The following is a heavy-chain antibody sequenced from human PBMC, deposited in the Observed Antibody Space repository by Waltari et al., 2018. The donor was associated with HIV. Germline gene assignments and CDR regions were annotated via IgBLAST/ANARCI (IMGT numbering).Heavy chain of an antibody. V-gene: IGHV4-30-4*01. J-gene: IGHJ6*02. D-gene: IGHD3-10*01. CDR1: GGPISSADYS. CDR3: AKDPLGFGYYGMNV. CDR2: IYYSGST. Sequence: QVQLQHSGPGLVKPSQTLSLTCTVSGGPISSADYSWSWIRQSPGKGLEWIGHIYYSGSTYYNPSLKSRVTISVDTSKNQFSLKLSSVTAADTAVYYCAKDPLGFGYYGMNVWGQGTTVTVSS.